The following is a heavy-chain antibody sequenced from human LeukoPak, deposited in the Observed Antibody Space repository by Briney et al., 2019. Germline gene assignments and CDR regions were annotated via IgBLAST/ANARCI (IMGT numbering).Heavy chain of an antibody. CDR2: IYWNDDK. Sequence: SGPTLVNPTQTLTLTCTFSGFSLSTSGVGVGWIRQPPGKALEWLALIYWNDDKRYSPSLKSRLTITKDTSKNQVVLTMTNMDPVDTATYYCAHTVPGMSYDFWSGYYGSGKDAFDIWGQGTMVTVSS. CDR3: AHTVPGMSYDFWSGYYGSGKDAFDI. V-gene: IGHV2-5*01. CDR1: GFSLSTSGVG. D-gene: IGHD3-3*01. J-gene: IGHJ3*02.